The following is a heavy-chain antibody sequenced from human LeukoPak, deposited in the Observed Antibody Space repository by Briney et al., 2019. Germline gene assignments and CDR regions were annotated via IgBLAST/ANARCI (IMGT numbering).Heavy chain of an antibody. D-gene: IGHD6-13*01. CDR1: GFTFSTYG. CDR3: AKDRAAAGGSVDC. CDR2: IRFDGSNK. J-gene: IGHJ4*02. V-gene: IGHV3-30*02. Sequence: GGSLRLSCAASGFTFSTYGMHWVRQAPGKGLEWVAFIRFDGSNKYYADSVKGRFTISRDNSQNTLYLQMNTLRPEDTAVYYCAKDRAAAGGSVDCWGQGTLVTVSS.